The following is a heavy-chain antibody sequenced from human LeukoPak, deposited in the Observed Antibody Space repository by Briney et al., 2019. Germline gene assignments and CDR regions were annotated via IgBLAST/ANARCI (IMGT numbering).Heavy chain of an antibody. V-gene: IGHV3-30*18. CDR2: ISYDGDNQ. Sequence: PGGSLRLPCAASGFTFSSYGMHWVRQAPGKGLEWVAVISYDGDNQYYADSVKGRFTITRDNSRNTLYLQVNSLRAEDTAVYYCAKGSSSGRPYFFDYWGQGTLVTVSS. D-gene: IGHD3-10*01. CDR3: AKGSSSGRPYFFDY. CDR1: GFTFSSYG. J-gene: IGHJ4*02.